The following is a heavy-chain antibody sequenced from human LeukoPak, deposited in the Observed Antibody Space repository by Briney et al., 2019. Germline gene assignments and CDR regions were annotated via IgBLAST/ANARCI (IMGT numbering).Heavy chain of an antibody. CDR3: ARDQAAAGINYYFDY. J-gene: IGHJ4*02. V-gene: IGHV3-33*08. Sequence: GGSLRLSCAASGFTFSSYGMHWVRQAPGKGLEWVAVIWYDGSNKYYADSVKGRFTISRDNSKNTLYLQMNSLRAEDTAVYYCARDQAAAGINYYFDYWGQGTLVTVSS. D-gene: IGHD6-13*01. CDR2: IWYDGSNK. CDR1: GFTFSSYG.